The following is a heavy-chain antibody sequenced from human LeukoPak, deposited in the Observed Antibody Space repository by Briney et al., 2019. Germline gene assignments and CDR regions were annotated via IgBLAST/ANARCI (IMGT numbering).Heavy chain of an antibody. Sequence: ASVKVSCKASGGTFSSYAISWVRQAPGQGLEWVGWISAYNGGTNYAQKFQGRVTMTIDTSTTTAYMDLTSLTSDDTAMYYCAKGGAVVATIDYWGQGTLVTVSS. CDR3: AKGGAVVATIDY. D-gene: IGHD2-15*01. J-gene: IGHJ4*02. CDR1: GGTFSSYA. V-gene: IGHV1-18*01. CDR2: ISAYNGGT.